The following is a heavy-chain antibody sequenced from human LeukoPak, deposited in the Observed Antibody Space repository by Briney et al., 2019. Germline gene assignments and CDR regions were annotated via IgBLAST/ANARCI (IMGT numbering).Heavy chain of an antibody. CDR2: IKKDGSVK. V-gene: IGHV3-7*01. CDR3: ARDGVEFFPFDY. D-gene: IGHD3-3*01. Sequence: GGSLRLSCVASGFTFSNYWMSWVRQAPGKGLEWVANIKKDGSVKYYGDSVKGRFTIFRDNARNTLYLQMNSLRVEDTAVYFCARDGVEFFPFDYWGLGTLVTVSS. J-gene: IGHJ4*02. CDR1: GFTFSNYW.